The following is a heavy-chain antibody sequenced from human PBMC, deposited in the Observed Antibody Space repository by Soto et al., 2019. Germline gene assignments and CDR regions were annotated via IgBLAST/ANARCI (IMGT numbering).Heavy chain of an antibody. Sequence: ASETLSLTCAVSGGPIISSNWWSWVRQPPGKGLEWIGYFYYSASTNYNPSLKSRVTISVDTSKNQFSLKLSSVTAADTAVYYCARQSEYYDSSGYYDFDYWGQGTLVTVSS. J-gene: IGHJ4*02. V-gene: IGHV4-4*02. D-gene: IGHD3-22*01. CDR2: FYYSAST. CDR1: GGPIISSNW. CDR3: ARQSEYYDSSGYYDFDY.